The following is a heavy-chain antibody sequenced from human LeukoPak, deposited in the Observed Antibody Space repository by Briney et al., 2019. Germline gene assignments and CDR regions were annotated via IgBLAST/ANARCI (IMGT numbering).Heavy chain of an antibody. CDR1: GGSISSYY. Sequence: SETLSLTCTLSGGSISSYYWSWIRQPPGKVLEWIGYIYYSGSTNYNPSLKSRVTISVDTYKNQFSLKLSSVTAADTAVYYCARDYYDILTGYSNFDYWGQGTLVTVSS. V-gene: IGHV4-59*01. CDR3: ARDYYDILTGYSNFDY. J-gene: IGHJ4*02. D-gene: IGHD3-9*01. CDR2: IYYSGST.